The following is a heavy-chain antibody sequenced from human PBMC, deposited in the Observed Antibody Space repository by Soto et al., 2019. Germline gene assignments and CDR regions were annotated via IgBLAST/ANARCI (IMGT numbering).Heavy chain of an antibody. J-gene: IGHJ3*02. CDR2: INAGNGNT. V-gene: IGHV1-3*01. Sequence: GASVKVSCKASGYTFSNYPMHWVRRAPGQRLEWMGWINAGNGNTKYSQKFQDRVTITRDTSATTAYMELSSLRSEDTAVYYCVRISGSYYGAFDIWGQGTMVTVSS. CDR1: GYTFSNYP. D-gene: IGHD1-26*01. CDR3: VRISGSYYGAFDI.